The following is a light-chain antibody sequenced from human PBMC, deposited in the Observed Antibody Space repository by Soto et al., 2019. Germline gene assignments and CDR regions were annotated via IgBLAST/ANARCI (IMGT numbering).Light chain of an antibody. V-gene: IGKV1-9*01. CDR3: QQLNSFPIP. CDR1: QGISSF. Sequence: IQLTQSPSSLSASVGDRVTITCRASQGISSFLAWYQQKPGKAPKLLIYGASTLQSGVPSRFSGSGSGTDFTLTIGSLQPEDVATYSCQQLNSFPIPFGPGTKVDIK. J-gene: IGKJ3*01. CDR2: GAS.